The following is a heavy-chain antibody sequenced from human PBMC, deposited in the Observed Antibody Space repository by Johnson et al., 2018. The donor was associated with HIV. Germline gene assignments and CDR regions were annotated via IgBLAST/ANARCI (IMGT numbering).Heavy chain of an antibody. Sequence: VQLVESGGGLVKPGGSLRLSCAASGFTFSDYYMSWIRQAPGKGLEWVSYISSSGSTIYYADSVKGRFTISRDNAKNSLYLQMNSLRAEDTAVYYCTTDVPAAAPWDDAFDIWGQGTMVTVSS. J-gene: IGHJ3*02. CDR3: TTDVPAAAPWDDAFDI. V-gene: IGHV3-11*01. CDR1: GFTFSDYY. D-gene: IGHD2-2*01. CDR2: ISSSGSTI.